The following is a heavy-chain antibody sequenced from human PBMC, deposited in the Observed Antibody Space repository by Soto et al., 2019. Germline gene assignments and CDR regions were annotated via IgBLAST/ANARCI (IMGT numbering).Heavy chain of an antibody. CDR2: IWYDGSNK. J-gene: IGHJ4*02. V-gene: IGHV3-33*01. CDR3: ARDRYRSSWYVPMDY. CDR1: GFTFSSYG. D-gene: IGHD6-13*01. Sequence: QVQLVESGGGVVQPGRSLRLSCAASGFTFSSYGMHWVRQAPGKGLEWVAVIWYDGSNKYYADSVKGRFTISRDNSKNTLYLQMNSLRVEDTAVYYCARDRYRSSWYVPMDYWGQGTLVTVSS.